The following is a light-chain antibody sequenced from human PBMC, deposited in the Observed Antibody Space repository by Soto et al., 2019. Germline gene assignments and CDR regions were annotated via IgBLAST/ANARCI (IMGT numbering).Light chain of an antibody. J-gene: IGLJ1*01. CDR3: CSYAGSSPYV. CDR2: EVS. V-gene: IGLV2-23*02. Sequence: QSVLTRPVSVSGSPGQSITISCNGTSSDVGSYNLVSWYQQHPGKAPKLMIYEVSKRPSGVSNRFSGSKSGNTASLTISGLQAEDEADYYCCSYAGSSPYVFGTGTKVTVL. CDR1: SSDVGSYNL.